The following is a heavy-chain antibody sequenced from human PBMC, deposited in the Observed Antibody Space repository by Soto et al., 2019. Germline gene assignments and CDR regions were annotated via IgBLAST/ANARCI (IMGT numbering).Heavy chain of an antibody. J-gene: IGHJ5*02. V-gene: IGHV3-30-3*01. Sequence: GGSLRLSCAASGFTFISYAMHWVRQAPGKGLEWVAVISYDGSNKYYADSVKGRFTISRDNSKNTLYLQMNSLRAEDTAVYYCASTTVTSAFDPWGQGTLVTVSS. CDR2: ISYDGSNK. CDR1: GFTFISYA. D-gene: IGHD4-4*01. CDR3: ASTTVTSAFDP.